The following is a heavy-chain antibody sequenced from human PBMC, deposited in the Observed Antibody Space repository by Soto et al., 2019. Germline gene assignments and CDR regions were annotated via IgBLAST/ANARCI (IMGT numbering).Heavy chain of an antibody. CDR2: ISGSGGST. D-gene: IGHD6-6*01. CDR1: GFTFSSYA. V-gene: IGHV3-23*01. J-gene: IGHJ4*02. CDR3: ATWEVAARLSRDY. Sequence: GGSLRLSCAASGFTFSSYAMSWVRQAPGKGLEWVSAISGSGGSTYYADSVKGRFTISRDNSKNTPYLQMNSLRAEDTAVYYCATWEVAARLSRDYWCQGTLVTVSS.